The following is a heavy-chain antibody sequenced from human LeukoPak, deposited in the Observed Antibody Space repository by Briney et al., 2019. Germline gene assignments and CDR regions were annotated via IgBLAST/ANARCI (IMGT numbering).Heavy chain of an antibody. Sequence: SETLSLTCAVSGGSISSSNWWSWVRQPPGKGLEWIGEIYHSGSTNYNPSLKSRVTISVDKSKNQFSLKLSSVTAADTAVYYCARGGGSYGFVLGAFDIWGQGTMVTVSS. D-gene: IGHD1-26*01. V-gene: IGHV4-4*02. CDR3: ARGGGSYGFVLGAFDI. CDR2: IYHSGST. J-gene: IGHJ3*02. CDR1: GGSISSSNW.